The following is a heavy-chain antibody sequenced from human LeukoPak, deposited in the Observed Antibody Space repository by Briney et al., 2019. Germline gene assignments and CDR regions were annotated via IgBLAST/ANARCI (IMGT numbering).Heavy chain of an antibody. Sequence: GGSLRLSCAASGFTFTDHYVDWVRQAPGKGLEWVGRIRNRANSYTTEYAASVKGRFTISRDDSQNSVYLHMNSLKSEDTAVYYCARGNIAVAGFDYWGQGTLVTVSS. D-gene: IGHD6-19*01. J-gene: IGHJ4*02. CDR3: ARGNIAVAGFDY. CDR2: IRNRANSYTT. V-gene: IGHV3-72*01. CDR1: GFTFTDHY.